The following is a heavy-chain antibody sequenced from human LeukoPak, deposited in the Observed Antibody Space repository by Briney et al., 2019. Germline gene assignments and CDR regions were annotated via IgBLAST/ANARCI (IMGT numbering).Heavy chain of an antibody. CDR3: ATDTNQGRNGLDV. V-gene: IGHV3-74*01. J-gene: IGHJ6*02. CDR1: AFMVGNHW. Sequence: PGRSLTPARAAAAFMVGNHWTRSVRQAPEQGLVWVSRINTDGTSTRYADSVKGRFTNSRDRAKNTLYLQMNSLRAEDTAVYYCATDTNQGRNGLDVWGQGTTVSVSS. CDR2: INTDGTST. D-gene: IGHD1-14*01.